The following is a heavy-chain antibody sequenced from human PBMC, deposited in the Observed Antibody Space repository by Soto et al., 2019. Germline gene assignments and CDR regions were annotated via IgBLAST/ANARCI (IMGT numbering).Heavy chain of an antibody. V-gene: IGHV3-73*01. Sequence: EVQLVESGGGLVQPGGSLTLSCAASGFIFSGSAVHCVRQASGKGLEWVGRILSKAGNYATAYPASMKGRFTISRDDSENTAFLQMNSLKTEDTAVYYCIRGGSPYYYDYWGQGTLVAGSS. J-gene: IGHJ4*02. CDR2: ILSKAGNYAT. CDR1: GFIFSGSA. CDR3: IRGGSPYYYDY.